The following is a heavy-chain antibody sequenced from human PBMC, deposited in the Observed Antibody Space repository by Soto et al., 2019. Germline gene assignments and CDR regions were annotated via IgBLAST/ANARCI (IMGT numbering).Heavy chain of an antibody. J-gene: IGHJ6*02. CDR1: GGTFSSSG. CDR3: ARWPQPRYTADPYAVDV. D-gene: IGHD3-16*02. V-gene: IGHV1-69*11. Sequence: QVHLVQSGTEVKKPGSSVKVSCKASGGTFSSSGFSWVRQAPGQGLEWMGMIVPSLDTTNYAQKFQARVMITADEVTSTAYMELRSLRSEDTAVYYCARWPQPRYTADPYAVDVWGQGTRVIVSS. CDR2: IVPSLDTT.